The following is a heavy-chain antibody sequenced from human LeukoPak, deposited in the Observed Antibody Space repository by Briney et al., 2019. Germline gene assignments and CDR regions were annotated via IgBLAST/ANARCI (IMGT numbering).Heavy chain of an antibody. CDR1: GFTFDDYA. CDR3: ARPYCSDTSCYWYFDY. CDR2: ISGDGGST. J-gene: IGHJ4*02. D-gene: IGHD2-2*01. Sequence: GSLKLSCAASGFTFDDYAMHWVRQASGEGLELVLLISGDGGSTYYADSVKGRFTISRDNAENSLYLQMNSLRAEDTAVYYCARPYCSDTSCYWYFDYWGQGTLVTVSS. V-gene: IGHV3-43*02.